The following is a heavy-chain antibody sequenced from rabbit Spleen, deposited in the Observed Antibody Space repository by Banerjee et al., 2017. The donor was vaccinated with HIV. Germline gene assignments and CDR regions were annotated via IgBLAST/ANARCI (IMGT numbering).Heavy chain of an antibody. D-gene: IGHD8-1*01. CDR3: ARFAVSGTYYSDFNL. CDR1: GFSISSSYY. CDR2: IYAGSTDFT. J-gene: IGHJ4*01. V-gene: IGHV1S45*01. Sequence: QEQLVKSGGDLVKPGASLTLTCTASGFSISSSYYMCWVRQAPGKGLEWIACIYAGSTDFTYYASWAKGRFTISKASSTTVTLQMTSLTAADTATHFCARFAVSGTYYSDFNLWGPGT.